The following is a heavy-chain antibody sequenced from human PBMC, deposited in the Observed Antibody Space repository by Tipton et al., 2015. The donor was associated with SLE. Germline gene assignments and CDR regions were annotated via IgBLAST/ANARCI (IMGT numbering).Heavy chain of an antibody. J-gene: IGHJ4*02. V-gene: IGHV4-59*08. D-gene: IGHD3-22*01. CDR1: GGSIRRYH. CDR3: ARDEYHYDGTGYHLLGHFDY. CDR2: VHYSGKT. Sequence: TLSLTCIVSGGSIRRYHWSWIRQPPGKGLEWIGSVHYSGKTYYNPSLKSRVTISIDTSNKLSLYSVTAGDTAVYYCARDEYHYDGTGYHLLGHFDYWGQGSLVTVSS.